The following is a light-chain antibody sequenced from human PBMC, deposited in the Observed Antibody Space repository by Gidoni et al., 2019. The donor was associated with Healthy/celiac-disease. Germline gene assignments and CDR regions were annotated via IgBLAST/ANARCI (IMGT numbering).Light chain of an antibody. CDR3: QQYDNLPRT. V-gene: IGKV1-33*01. J-gene: IGKJ4*01. Sequence: DIQMTQSPSSLPAAVGDRVPITCQASQDISNYLNWYQQKPGKAPKLLIYDASNLETGVPARCSGSGSGTDLTFTISSLQPEDIATYYFQQYDNLPRTFGGGTKVEIK. CDR1: QDISNY. CDR2: DAS.